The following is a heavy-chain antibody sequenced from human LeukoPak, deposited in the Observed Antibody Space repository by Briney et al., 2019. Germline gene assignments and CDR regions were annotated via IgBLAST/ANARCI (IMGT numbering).Heavy chain of an antibody. V-gene: IGHV5-51*01. J-gene: IGHJ3*02. CDR3: ARTHVEMATRDAFDI. CDR2: IYPTDSEI. D-gene: IGHD5-24*01. Sequence: GESLKISCQGSGYTFTNYWIGWVRQMPGKGLEWMGIIYPTDSEIKYSPSFQGQVTISADKSISTAYLQWSSLKASDTAMYYCARTHVEMATRDAFDIWGQGTMVTVSS. CDR1: GYTFTNYW.